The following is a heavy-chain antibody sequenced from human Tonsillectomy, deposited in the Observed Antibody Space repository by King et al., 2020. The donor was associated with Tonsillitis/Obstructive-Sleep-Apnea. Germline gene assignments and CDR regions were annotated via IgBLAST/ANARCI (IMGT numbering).Heavy chain of an antibody. J-gene: IGHJ4*02. D-gene: IGHD6-6*01. Sequence: VQLVESGGGMVQPGRSLRLSCAASGFTFSTYAMHWVRQAPGKGLEWVALISYDGSNKYYADSVKGRFTISRDNSKSTLYLQMNSLRPEDTAVYYCARSSGGWISARLFFDYWGQGTLVTVSS. CDR3: ARSSGGWISARLFFDY. CDR1: GFTFSTYA. CDR2: ISYDGSNK. V-gene: IGHV3-30*04.